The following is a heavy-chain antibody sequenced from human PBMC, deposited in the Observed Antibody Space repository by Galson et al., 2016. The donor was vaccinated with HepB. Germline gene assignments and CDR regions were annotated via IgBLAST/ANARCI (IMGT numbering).Heavy chain of an antibody. V-gene: IGHV4-31*03. CDR3: ARAARSGYSVFDY. J-gene: IGHJ4*02. D-gene: IGHD3-22*01. CDR2: IDYSGST. CDR1: GGSISSIHYY. Sequence: TLSLTCTVSGGSISSIHYYWSWIRQHPGEGLEWIGHIDYSGSTYYNPSLKSGVTISRDTSKSQFFLKLSSVTAADTAVYYCARAARSGYSVFDYWGQGTRVTVSS.